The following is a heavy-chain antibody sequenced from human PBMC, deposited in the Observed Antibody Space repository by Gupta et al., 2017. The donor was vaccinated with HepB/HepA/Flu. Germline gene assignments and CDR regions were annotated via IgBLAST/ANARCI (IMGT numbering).Heavy chain of an antibody. CDR3: ASWGGNSHY. J-gene: IGHJ4*02. CDR2: IDPSGSDK. V-gene: IGHV3-7*01. CDR1: GFTFNVPY. D-gene: IGHD3-16*01. Sequence: EVRLVESGGELVQPGGSLRLSCAGSGFTFNVPYINWVRQAPGKGLEWVAVIDPSGSDKQYVDSVKGRFTISRDNAKNSVYLQMDSLRAADTAVYYCASWGGNSHYWGQGTLVAVSS.